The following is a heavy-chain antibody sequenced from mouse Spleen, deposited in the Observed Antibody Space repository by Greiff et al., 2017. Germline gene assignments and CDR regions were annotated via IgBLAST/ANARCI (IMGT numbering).Heavy chain of an antibody. CDR2: INPYNGDT. D-gene: IGHD2-1*01. J-gene: IGHJ4*01. V-gene: IGHV1-20*02. CDR1: GYSFTGYF. CDR3: ARSAGDLGNYDAMDY. Sequence: EVKLQESGPELVKPGASVKISCKASGYSFTGYFMNWVMQSHGKSLEWIGRINPYNGDTFYNQKFKGKATLTVDKSSSTAHMELRSLASEDSAVYYCARSAGDLGNYDAMDYWGQGTSVTVSS.